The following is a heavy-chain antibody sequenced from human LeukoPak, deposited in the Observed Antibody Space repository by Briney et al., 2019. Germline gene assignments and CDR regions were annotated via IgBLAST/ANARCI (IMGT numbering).Heavy chain of an antibody. Sequence: GGSLRLSCAASGFTFSSYAMHWVRQAPGKGLEYVSGISSNGDSLYYANSVKGTLTISRDNSKNTLYLQMGSLRAEDMAVYYCARGGYYYMDVWGKGTTVTVSS. CDR3: ARGGYYYMDV. J-gene: IGHJ6*03. CDR1: GFTFSSYA. V-gene: IGHV3-64*01. CDR2: ISSNGDSL.